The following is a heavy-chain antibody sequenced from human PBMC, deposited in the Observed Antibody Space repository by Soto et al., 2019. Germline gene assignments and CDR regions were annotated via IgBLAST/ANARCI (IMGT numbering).Heavy chain of an antibody. CDR3: TRDWGTTVYYLDY. J-gene: IGHJ4*02. Sequence: QVQLVESGGGVVQPGRSLRLSCAASGFTFSSYGMHWVRQAPGRGLEWVAVIWYDGSNKYYADSVKGRFTISRDNSKNTLYLQMNSLRAEDTAVYYCTRDWGTTVYYLDYWGQGTLVTVSS. V-gene: IGHV3-33*01. D-gene: IGHD4-17*01. CDR1: GFTFSSYG. CDR2: IWYDGSNK.